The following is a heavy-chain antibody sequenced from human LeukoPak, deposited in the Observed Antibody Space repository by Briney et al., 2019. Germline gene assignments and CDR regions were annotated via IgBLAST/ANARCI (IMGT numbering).Heavy chain of an antibody. CDR1: GFTFSSYG. V-gene: IGHV3-33*06. D-gene: IGHD1-26*01. Sequence: GGSLRLSCAASGFTFSSYGMHWVRQAPGKGLEWVAVIWDDGSYKYYADSVKGRFTISRDNSKNTLYLQMNSLRAEDTAVYYCAKPTSGSGSFLIDYWGQGTLVTVSS. CDR3: AKPTSGSGSFLIDY. J-gene: IGHJ4*02. CDR2: IWDDGSYK.